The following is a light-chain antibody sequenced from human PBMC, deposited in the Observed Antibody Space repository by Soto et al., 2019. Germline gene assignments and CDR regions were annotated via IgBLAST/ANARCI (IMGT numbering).Light chain of an antibody. CDR2: EVS. Sequence: QSVLTQPASVSGSPGQSITISCTGTSSDVGGYNYVSWYQQHPGKAPKLMISEVSNRPSGVSNRFSGSKSGNTASLTISGLQAEDEADYYCSSYTSSSLWVFGGGTKLTVL. J-gene: IGLJ3*02. V-gene: IGLV2-14*01. CDR1: SSDVGGYNY. CDR3: SSYTSSSLWV.